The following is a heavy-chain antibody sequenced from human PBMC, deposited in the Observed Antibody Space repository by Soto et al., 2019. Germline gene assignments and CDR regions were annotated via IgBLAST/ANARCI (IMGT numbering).Heavy chain of an antibody. Sequence: PGGSLRLSCVISRLTFSDYALNWVRQAPGKGLEWVSSISGSGDTAYYADSVKGRFTISRDNSKNTLYLQMNSLRAEDTAVYYCAKNPGYYYDSTGYHFDYWGQGTLVTVSS. CDR3: AKNPGYYYDSTGYHFDY. V-gene: IGHV3-23*01. D-gene: IGHD3-22*01. J-gene: IGHJ4*02. CDR1: RLTFSDYA. CDR2: ISGSGDTA.